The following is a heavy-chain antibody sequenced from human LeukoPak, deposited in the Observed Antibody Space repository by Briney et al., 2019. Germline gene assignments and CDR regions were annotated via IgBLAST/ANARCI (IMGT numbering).Heavy chain of an antibody. CDR2: INHSGST. CDR3: ARDSLYCYYYSMDV. V-gene: IGHV4-34*01. CDR1: GGSFSGYH. Sequence: SETLSLTFAVYGGSFSGYHWSWIRQPPGKGPGWIGEINHSGSTNYNPSLKSRVTISVDTSKKQFSLKLRSVNAADTAVYYCARDSLYCYYYSMDVWGKGTTVTVSS. J-gene: IGHJ6*03. D-gene: IGHD2-15*01.